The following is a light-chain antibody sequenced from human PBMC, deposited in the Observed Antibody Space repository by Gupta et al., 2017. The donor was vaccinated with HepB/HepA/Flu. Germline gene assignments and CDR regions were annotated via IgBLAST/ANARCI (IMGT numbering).Light chain of an antibody. V-gene: IGKV3-20*01. Sequence: PGERATLSCRTSQSVRNGLSWFQQKPGQPPRLLIYDASTRATGIPDRFRGSGSGTDFTLTITRLEPEDFAVYYCQQYGSSTFTFGQGTKLDLK. CDR1: QSVRNGL. CDR2: DAS. J-gene: IGKJ2*01. CDR3: QQYGSSTFT.